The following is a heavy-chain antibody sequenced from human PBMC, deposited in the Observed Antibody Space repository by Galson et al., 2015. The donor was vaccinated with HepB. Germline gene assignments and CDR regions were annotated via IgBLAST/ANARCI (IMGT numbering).Heavy chain of an antibody. V-gene: IGHV5-51*01. CDR2: IFPGDSDT. Sequence: QSGAEVKKPGESLKISCQGSGYDFTGSWIGWVRQVPGTGLEWTGIIFPGDSDTRYSPSVQGQVTITADKSTTTAYLHWNSLKTSDSGKYFCARIPAPVGFHGMDVWGQGTTVTVSS. D-gene: IGHD3-10*01. CDR3: ARIPAPVGFHGMDV. CDR1: GYDFTGSW. J-gene: IGHJ6*02.